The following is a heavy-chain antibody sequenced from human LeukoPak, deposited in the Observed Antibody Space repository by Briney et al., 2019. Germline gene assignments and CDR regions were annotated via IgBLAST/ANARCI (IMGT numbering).Heavy chain of an antibody. Sequence: ASVKVSCKASGYTFTSYYMHWVRQAPGQGLEWMGIINPSGGSTSYAQKFQGRVTMTRDMSTSTVYMELSSLRSEDTAVYYCARDGVMVYAINYWGQGTLVTVSS. J-gene: IGHJ4*02. CDR2: INPSGGST. D-gene: IGHD2-8*01. CDR1: GYTFTSYY. V-gene: IGHV1-46*01. CDR3: ARDGVMVYAINY.